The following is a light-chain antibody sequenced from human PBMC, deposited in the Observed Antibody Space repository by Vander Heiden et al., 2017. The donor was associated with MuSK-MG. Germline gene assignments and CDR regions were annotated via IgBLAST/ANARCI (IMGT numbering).Light chain of an antibody. CDR1: QSISSY. CDR3: QQIYSTQLLT. V-gene: IGKV1-39*01. J-gene: IGKJ4*01. CDR2: AAS. Sequence: DIQMTQSPSSLSASVGDRVTITCRASQSISSYLNWYQQKPGKAPKLLIYAASSLQSGVPSRFSGSGSGTDFTLTISSLQPEDFATYYCQQIYSTQLLTFGGGTKVEIK.